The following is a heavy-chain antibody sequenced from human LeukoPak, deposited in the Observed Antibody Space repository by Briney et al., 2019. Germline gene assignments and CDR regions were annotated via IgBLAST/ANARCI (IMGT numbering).Heavy chain of an antibody. CDR3: ASISDLLYYFDS. Sequence: GGSLRLSCAASGFTVSSNYMSWVRQAPGKGLEWVSVSYTGGNTHYADSVKGRFTLSRDNSKNTVYLQMNSPRVEDTAMYYCASISDLLYYFDSWGQGTLVTVSS. CDR2: SYTGGNT. V-gene: IGHV3-66*01. J-gene: IGHJ4*02. CDR1: GFTVSSNY.